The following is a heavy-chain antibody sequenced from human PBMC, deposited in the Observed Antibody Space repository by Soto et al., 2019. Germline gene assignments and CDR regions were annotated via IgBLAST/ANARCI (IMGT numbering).Heavy chain of an antibody. V-gene: IGHV3-49*03. Sequence: GGSLRLSCTASGFTFGDYAMGWCRQAPGKGREGVGFIRSKAYGGATEYAASVKGRFTISRDDSKSIAFLQMRRLTTENPAAYYSNSPSAGLGYCSGGSGYSDYYYGMDVWGQGTTVTVSS. CDR3: NSPSAGLGYCSGGSGYSDYYYGMDV. D-gene: IGHD2-15*01. J-gene: IGHJ6*02. CDR2: IRSKAYGGAT. CDR1: GFTFGDYA.